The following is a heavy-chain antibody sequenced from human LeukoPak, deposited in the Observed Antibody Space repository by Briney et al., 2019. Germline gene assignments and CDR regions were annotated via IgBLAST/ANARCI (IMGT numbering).Heavy chain of an antibody. V-gene: IGHV1-46*01. Sequence: VASVKVSCKASGYTFTSYYMHWVRQAPGQGLEWMGIINPSDGSTSYAQKFQGRVTMTRDTSTSTVYMELSSLRSEDTAVYYCARAAVTTSSYWYFDLWGRGTLVTVSS. CDR2: INPSDGST. CDR1: GYTFTSYY. J-gene: IGHJ2*01. D-gene: IGHD4-17*01. CDR3: ARAAVTTSSYWYFDL.